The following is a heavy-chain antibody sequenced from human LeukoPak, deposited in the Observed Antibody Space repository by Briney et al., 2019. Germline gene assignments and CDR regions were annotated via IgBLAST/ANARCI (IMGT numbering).Heavy chain of an antibody. CDR3: ARGLVVDGLRYYCAS. CDR2: IYSTGST. Sequence: SETLSLTCTVSGGSISSYYWSWIRQPAGKGLEWIGRIYSTGSTKYSPSLESRLTMSLDTSKDQFSLKLTSVTAADTAVYYCARGLVVDGLRYYCASWGQGSLVSVSS. V-gene: IGHV4-4*07. CDR1: GGSISSYY. J-gene: IGHJ4*02. D-gene: IGHD3-22*01.